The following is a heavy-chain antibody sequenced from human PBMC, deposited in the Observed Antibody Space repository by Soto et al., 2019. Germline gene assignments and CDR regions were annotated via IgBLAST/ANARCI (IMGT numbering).Heavy chain of an antibody. Sequence: QVQLVQSGAEVKKHGASVKVSCKASGYTFTSYAMHWVRQAPGQRLEWMGWINAGNGNTKYSQKFQGRVTITRDTSASTAYMELSSLRSEDTAVYYCAGGGVYGSGSYQLDYWGQGTLVTVSS. V-gene: IGHV1-3*01. D-gene: IGHD3-10*01. CDR3: AGGGVYGSGSYQLDY. CDR2: INAGNGNT. CDR1: GYTFTSYA. J-gene: IGHJ4*02.